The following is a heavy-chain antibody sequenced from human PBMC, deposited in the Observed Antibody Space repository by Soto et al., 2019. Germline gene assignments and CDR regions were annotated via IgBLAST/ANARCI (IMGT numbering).Heavy chain of an antibody. CDR2: IYYSGST. V-gene: IGHV4-39*01. CDR3: ARHWGYDFWSGYYYAFDI. J-gene: IGHJ3*02. D-gene: IGHD3-3*01. Sequence: PSETLSLTCTVSGGSISSSSYYWGWIRQPPGKGLEWIGSIYYSGSTYYNPSLKSRVTISVDTSKNQFSLKLSSVTAADTAVYYCARHWGYDFWSGYYYAFDIWGQGTMVTVSS. CDR1: GGSISSSSYY.